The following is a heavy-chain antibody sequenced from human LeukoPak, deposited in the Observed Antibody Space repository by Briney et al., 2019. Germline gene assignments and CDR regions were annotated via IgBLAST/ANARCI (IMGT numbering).Heavy chain of an antibody. Sequence: GASVKVSCKASGYTFTSYAISWVRQAPGQGLEWMGRIIPILGIANYAQKFQGRVTITADKSTSTAYMELSSLRSEDTAVYYCASPYDYVWGSYRSLDYWGQGTLVTVSS. J-gene: IGHJ4*02. CDR2: IIPILGIA. V-gene: IGHV1-69*04. D-gene: IGHD3-16*02. CDR3: ASPYDYVWGSYRSLDY. CDR1: GYTFTSYA.